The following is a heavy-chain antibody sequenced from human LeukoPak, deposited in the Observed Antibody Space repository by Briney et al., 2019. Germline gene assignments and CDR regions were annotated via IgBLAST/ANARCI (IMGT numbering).Heavy chain of an antibody. CDR3: ATKLRSPWYYDFWSGYREADY. J-gene: IGHJ4*02. V-gene: IGHV1-2*02. CDR1: GYTFTGYY. D-gene: IGHD3-3*01. Sequence: GASVKVSCKASGYTFTGYYMHWVRQAPGQGLEWMGWINPNSGGTNYAQKFQGRVTMTEDTSTDTAYMELSSLRSEDTAVYYCATKLRSPWYYDFWSGYREADYWGQGTLVTVSS. CDR2: INPNSGGT.